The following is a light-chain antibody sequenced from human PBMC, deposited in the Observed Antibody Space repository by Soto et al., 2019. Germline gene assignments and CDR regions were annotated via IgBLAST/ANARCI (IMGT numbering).Light chain of an antibody. V-gene: IGKV3-15*01. CDR1: QSVSSN. CDR3: QQYNGWPPRT. CDR2: DAF. Sequence: EIVMTQSLATLSVSPGERATLSCRASQSVSSNLAWYQQKPGQAPRLLIYDAFTRATGVPARFSGSGSGTDFTLTISSLQSEDFAVYYCQQYNGWPPRTFGQGTKVEIK. J-gene: IGKJ1*01.